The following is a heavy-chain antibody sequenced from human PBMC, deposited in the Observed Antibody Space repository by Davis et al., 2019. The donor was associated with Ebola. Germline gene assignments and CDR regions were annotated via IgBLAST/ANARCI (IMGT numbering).Heavy chain of an antibody. D-gene: IGHD6-6*01. CDR3: ARRWVRIAMPFDY. V-gene: IGHV4-59*08. CDR2: IFHSGST. CDR1: GASISGHY. Sequence: SETLSLTCTVSGASISGHYWSWIRQTPGKGLEWIGCIFHSGSTNYNPSLQSRVTISVDTSKNQFSLKLSSVTAADTAVYYCARRWVRIAMPFDYWGQGTLVTVSS. J-gene: IGHJ4*02.